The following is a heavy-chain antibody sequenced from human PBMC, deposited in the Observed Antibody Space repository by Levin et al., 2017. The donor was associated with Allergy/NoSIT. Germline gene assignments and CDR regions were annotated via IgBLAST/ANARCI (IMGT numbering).Heavy chain of an antibody. J-gene: IGHJ2*01. D-gene: IGHD3-10*01. V-gene: IGHV4-39*01. CDR2: VHYSGTT. Sequence: SETLSLTCSVSXXXXXSXXXXXXXXXXXPGKGLEWIGSVHYSGTTYYNSSLKSRVTISVDTSNNHFSLKVRSVTAADTAVYFCARHWFDYWYFDLWGRGTLVTVSS. CDR3: ARHWFDYWYFDL. CDR1: XXXXXSXXXX.